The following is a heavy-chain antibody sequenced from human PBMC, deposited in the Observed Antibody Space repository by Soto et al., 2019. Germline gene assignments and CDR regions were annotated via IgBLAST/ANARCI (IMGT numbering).Heavy chain of an antibody. D-gene: IGHD2-15*01. CDR3: VHRRRLFDGGTCYDSWFDP. CDR1: GFSLTTSGMG. J-gene: IGHJ5*02. CDR2: IYWVDDK. Sequence: QITLKESGPTLVKPTQTLTLTCTFSGFSLTTSGMGVGWIRQPPGKALEWLALIYWVDDKRYSPSLKSRLTITKDTSKNQVVLTMTHMDPVDTATYYCVHRRRLFDGGTCYDSWFDPWGQGTLVTVSS. V-gene: IGHV2-5*02.